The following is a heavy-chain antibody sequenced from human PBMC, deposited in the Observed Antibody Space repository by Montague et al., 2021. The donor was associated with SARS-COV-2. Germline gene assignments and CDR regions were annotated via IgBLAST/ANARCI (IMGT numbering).Heavy chain of an antibody. V-gene: IGHV3-30-3*01. Sequence: SLRLSCAASGFTFSSYAMHWVRQAPGKELEWVAVISYDGSNKYYADSVKGRFTISRDNSKNTLYLQMNSLRAEDTAVYYCARDTIYGSGSTGFDPWSQGTLVTVSS. CDR1: GFTFSSYA. CDR2: ISYDGSNK. CDR3: ARDTIYGSGSTGFDP. J-gene: IGHJ5*02. D-gene: IGHD3-10*01.